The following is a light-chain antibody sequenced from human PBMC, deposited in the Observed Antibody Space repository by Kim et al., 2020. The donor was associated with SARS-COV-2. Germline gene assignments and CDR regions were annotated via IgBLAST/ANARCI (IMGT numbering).Light chain of an antibody. CDR1: SSDVGNYNY. CDR3: CSYASSGTLI. Sequence: GQSIPISCTGTSSDVGNYNYVAWYQHHPGEAPKVMIYDVTKRPSGVSNRFFGSKSGNTASLTISGLQTEDEADYYCCSYASSGTLIFGGGTKL. V-gene: IGLV2-14*03. J-gene: IGLJ2*01. CDR2: DVT.